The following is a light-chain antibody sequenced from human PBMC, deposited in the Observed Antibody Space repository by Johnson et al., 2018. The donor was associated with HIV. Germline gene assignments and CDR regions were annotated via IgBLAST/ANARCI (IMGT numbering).Light chain of an antibody. CDR1: SSNIGNNY. V-gene: IGLV1-41*01. Sequence: QSVLTQPPSVSAAPGQKVTISCSGSSSNIGNNYVSWYQQLPGTAPKLLIYENNKRPSGIPDRFSGSKSGTSVTLGITGLWPEAEADYYCLAWDDSLSVYVFGTGTKVTVL. CDR3: LAWDDSLSVYV. CDR2: ENN. J-gene: IGLJ1*01.